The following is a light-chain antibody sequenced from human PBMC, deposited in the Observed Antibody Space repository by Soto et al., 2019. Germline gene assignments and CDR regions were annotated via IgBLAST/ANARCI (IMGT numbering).Light chain of an antibody. V-gene: IGKV1-5*01. CDR1: QSISSW. CDR2: DAS. CDR3: QQYNSYSRDT. J-gene: IGKJ2*01. Sequence: DIQMTQSPSTLSAPVGDRVTITCRASQSISSWLAWYQQKPGKAPKLLIYDASSLESGVPSRFSGSGSGTEFTLTISSLQPDDFATYYCQQYNSYSRDTFGQGTKVDIK.